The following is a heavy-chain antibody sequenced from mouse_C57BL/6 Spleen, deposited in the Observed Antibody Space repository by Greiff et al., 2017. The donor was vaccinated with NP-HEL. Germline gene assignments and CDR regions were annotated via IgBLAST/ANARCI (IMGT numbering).Heavy chain of an antibody. Sequence: VQLVESDAELVKPGASVKISCKVSGYTFTDHTIHWMKQRPEQGLEWIGYIYPRDGSTKYNEKFKGKATLTADKSSSTAYMQLNSLTSEDSAVYFCARDYYGSSWCFDYWGQGTTLTVSS. D-gene: IGHD1-1*01. V-gene: IGHV1-78*01. CDR1: GYTFTDHT. CDR3: ARDYYGSSWCFDY. CDR2: IYPRDGST. J-gene: IGHJ2*01.